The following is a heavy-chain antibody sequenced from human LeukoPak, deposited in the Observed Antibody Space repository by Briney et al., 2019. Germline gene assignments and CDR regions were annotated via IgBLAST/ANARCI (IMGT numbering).Heavy chain of an antibody. CDR1: GFTFDDYA. J-gene: IGHJ4*02. CDR3: ARDLGLRGSS. CDR2: ISWNSGSI. D-gene: IGHD5-12*01. Sequence: GGSLRLSCAASGFTFDDYAMHWVRQAPGKGLEWVSGISWNSGSIGYADSVKGRFTISRDNAKNSLYLQMNSLRGEDTAVYYCARDLGLRGSSWGQGTLVTVSS. V-gene: IGHV3-9*01.